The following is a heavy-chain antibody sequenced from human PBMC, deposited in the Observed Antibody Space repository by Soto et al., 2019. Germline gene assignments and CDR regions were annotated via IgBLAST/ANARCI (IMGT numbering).Heavy chain of an antibody. V-gene: IGHV1-24*01. D-gene: IGHD3-3*01. CDR1: GYTLTELS. CDR2: FDPEDGET. CDR3: APNLGMYYDFWSGSGSMS. J-gene: IGHJ4*02. Sequence: ASVKVSCKVSGYTLTELSMHWVRQAPGKGLEWMGGFDPEDGETIYAQKFQGRVTMTEDTSTDTAYMELNSLRSEDTAVYYCAPNLGMYYDFWSGSGSMSWGQGTLVTVPQ.